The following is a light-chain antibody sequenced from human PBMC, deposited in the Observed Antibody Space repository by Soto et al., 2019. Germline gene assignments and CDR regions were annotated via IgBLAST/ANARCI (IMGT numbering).Light chain of an antibody. CDR3: SSFAGSNYVV. CDR2: EVS. V-gene: IGLV2-8*01. Sequence: QSALTQPPSASGSPGQSGTISCTGTSSDVGGYHYVSWYQQHPGKAPKLMIYEVSKRPSGVPDRISGSKSGNTASLTVSGLQAEDEADYYCSSFAGSNYVVFGGGTKLTVL. CDR1: SSDVGGYHY. J-gene: IGLJ2*01.